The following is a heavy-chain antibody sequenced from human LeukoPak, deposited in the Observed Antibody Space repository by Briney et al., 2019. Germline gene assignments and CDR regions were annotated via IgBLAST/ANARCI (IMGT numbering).Heavy chain of an antibody. CDR1: GGSISSSSYY. J-gene: IGHJ3*02. CDR2: IYYSGST. Sequence: SETLSLTCTVSGGSISSSSYYWGWIRQPPGKGLEWIANIYYSGSTYYNPSLKSRVTISVDTSKNQLSLKLSAVTAADTAVYYCARPHRYYYDSSGYPDAFGIWGQGTMVTVSS. D-gene: IGHD3-22*01. CDR3: ARPHRYYYDSSGYPDAFGI. V-gene: IGHV4-39*01.